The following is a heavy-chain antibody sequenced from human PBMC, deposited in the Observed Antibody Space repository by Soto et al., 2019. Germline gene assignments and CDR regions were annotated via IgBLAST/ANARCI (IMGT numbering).Heavy chain of an antibody. CDR1: GGSISSGDYY. CDR2: IYYSGST. Sequence: PSETLSLTCTVSGGSISSGDYYWSWIRQPPGKGLEWIGYIYYSGSTNYNPSLKSRVTISVDTSKNLFSLRLSSVTAADTAIYYCARDPDWKNKYYMDVWGKGTTVTVSS. CDR3: ARDPDWKNKYYMDV. J-gene: IGHJ6*03. D-gene: IGHD1-1*01. V-gene: IGHV4-30-4*02.